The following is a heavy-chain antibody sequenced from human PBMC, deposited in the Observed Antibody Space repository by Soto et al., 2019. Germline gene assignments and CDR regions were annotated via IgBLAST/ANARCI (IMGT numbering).Heavy chain of an antibody. CDR1: GFTFSDYY. Sequence: VGSLRLSCAASGFTFSDYYMSWIRQAPGKGLEWVSYISSGGTTIYYADSVKGRFTISRDDAKNSLYLQMNSLRPEDTAVYFCATKGGGFYFGFDPWGQGSMVTV. V-gene: IGHV3-11*01. CDR3: ATKGGGFYFGFDP. J-gene: IGHJ5*02. CDR2: ISSGGTTI. D-gene: IGHD3-22*01.